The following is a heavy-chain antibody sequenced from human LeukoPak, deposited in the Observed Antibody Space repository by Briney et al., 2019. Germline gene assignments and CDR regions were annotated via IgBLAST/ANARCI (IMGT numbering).Heavy chain of an antibody. V-gene: IGHV4-34*01. J-gene: IGHJ6*03. CDR3: ARGPRYCSSTSCYGDYYYYYMDV. Sequence: SETLSLTCAVYGGSFSGYYWSWIRQPPGKGLEWIGEINHSGSTNYNPSPKSRVTISVDTSKNQFSLKLSSVTAADTAVYYCARGPRYCSSTSCYGDYYYYYMDVWGKGTTVTVSS. CDR1: GGSFSGYY. D-gene: IGHD2-2*01. CDR2: INHSGST.